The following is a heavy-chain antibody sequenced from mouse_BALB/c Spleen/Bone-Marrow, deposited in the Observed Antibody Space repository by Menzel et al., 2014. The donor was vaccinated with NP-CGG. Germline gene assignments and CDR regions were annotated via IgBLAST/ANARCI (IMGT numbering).Heavy chain of an antibody. D-gene: IGHD2-14*01. CDR1: GFSFSNYW. V-gene: IGHV6-6*02. CDR2: IRLKSNNYAT. J-gene: IGHJ4*01. Sequence: EVQGVESGGGLMQPGGSMKLSCVASGFSFSNYWMNWVRQSPEKGLEWVAEIRLKSNNYATHYAESVKGRFTISRDDSKSSVYLQMNNLRVEDTGIYYCIRAYRHDVRAIDYWGQGTSVTVSS. CDR3: IRAYRHDVRAIDY.